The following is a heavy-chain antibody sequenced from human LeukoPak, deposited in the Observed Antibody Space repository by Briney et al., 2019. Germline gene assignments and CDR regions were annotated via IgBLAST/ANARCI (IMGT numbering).Heavy chain of an antibody. CDR3: AKRAPLWFGELSPYYFDY. V-gene: IGHV3-23*01. CDR1: GFTFSSYA. Sequence: GRSLRLSCAASGFTFSSYAMHWARQAPGKGLEWVSAISGSGGSTYYADSVKGRFTISRDNSKNTLYLQMNSLRAEDTAVYYCAKRAPLWFGELSPYYFDYWGQGTLVTVSS. J-gene: IGHJ4*02. D-gene: IGHD3-10*01. CDR2: ISGSGGST.